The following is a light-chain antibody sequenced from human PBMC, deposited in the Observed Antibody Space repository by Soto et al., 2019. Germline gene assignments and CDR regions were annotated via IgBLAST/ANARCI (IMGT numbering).Light chain of an antibody. CDR3: CSYAGSYTWV. J-gene: IGLJ1*01. CDR1: SSDVGGYNF. Sequence: QSALTQPRSVSGSPGQSVTISCTGTSSDVGGYNFVSWYHHHPGKAPKLMIYDVSKRPSGVPDRLSGSKSGNTASLTISGLQAEDEADYYCCSYAGSYTWVFGTGTKLTVL. V-gene: IGLV2-11*01. CDR2: DVS.